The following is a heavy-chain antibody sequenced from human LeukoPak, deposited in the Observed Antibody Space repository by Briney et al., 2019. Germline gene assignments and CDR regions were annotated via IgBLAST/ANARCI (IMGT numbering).Heavy chain of an antibody. CDR1: GGTFNSYA. CDR3: ARGYSGYSSGWYDY. J-gene: IGHJ4*02. Sequence: SVKVSCKASGGTFNSYAISWVRQAPGQGLEWMGGIVPIFGTANYAQKFQGRVTITADESTSTAYMELSSLTSEDTAVYYCARGYSGYSSGWYDYWGQGTLVTVSS. CDR2: IVPIFGTA. V-gene: IGHV1-69*13. D-gene: IGHD6-19*01.